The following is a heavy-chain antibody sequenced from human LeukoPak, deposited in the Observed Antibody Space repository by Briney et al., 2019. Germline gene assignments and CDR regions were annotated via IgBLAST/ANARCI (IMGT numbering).Heavy chain of an antibody. CDR2: ISAYNGNT. CDR1: GYTFTNYG. V-gene: IGHV1-18*01. D-gene: IGHD3-22*01. J-gene: IGHJ4*02. Sequence: GASVKVSCKASGYTFTNYGISWVRQAPGQGLEWVGWISAYNGNTYYTQRLQGRVTMTTETSTSTAYMELRSLRSDDTAVYYCAKDYGSSGRPDYWGQGTLVTVSS. CDR3: AKDYGSSGRPDY.